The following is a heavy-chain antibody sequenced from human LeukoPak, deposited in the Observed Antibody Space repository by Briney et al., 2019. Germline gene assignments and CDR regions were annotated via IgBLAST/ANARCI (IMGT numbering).Heavy chain of an antibody. CDR3: ASKGDGSCDSSLCQGAFDF. CDR2: INPNSGDT. V-gene: IGHV1-2*02. D-gene: IGHD2-21*01. Sequence: ASVKVSCKASGYTFTSYYIHWVRQAPGQGLEWMGWINPNSGDTNYAQKFQDRVTMTWDTSVSTAYMELSSLTSGDTAVYYCASKGDGSCDSSLCQGAFDFWGKGSVVTVSS. CDR1: GYTFTSYY. J-gene: IGHJ3*01.